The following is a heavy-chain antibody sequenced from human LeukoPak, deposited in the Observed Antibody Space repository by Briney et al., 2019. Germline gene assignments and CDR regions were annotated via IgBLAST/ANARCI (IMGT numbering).Heavy chain of an antibody. D-gene: IGHD6-19*01. Sequence: GGSLRLSCAASEFTFSSYEMNWVRQAPGKGLEWVSYISSSGSTIYYADSVKGRFTISRDNAKNSLYLQMNSLRAEDTAVYYCARGLNIAVAGTSDYWGQGTLVTVSS. J-gene: IGHJ4*02. V-gene: IGHV3-48*03. CDR3: ARGLNIAVAGTSDY. CDR2: ISSSGSTI. CDR1: EFTFSSYE.